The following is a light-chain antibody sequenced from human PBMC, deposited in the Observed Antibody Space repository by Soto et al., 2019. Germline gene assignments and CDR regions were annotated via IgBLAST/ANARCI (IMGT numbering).Light chain of an antibody. Sequence: QSVLTQPPSASGTPGQTVTISCSGSSSNIATYSVYWYQQLPGTAPKLLIYENNQRPSGVPDRFSGSKSDTSASLAIAGLRSGDEAYYYCAAWDDSLTVLFGGGTKLTVL. CDR2: ENN. CDR3: AAWDDSLTVL. CDR1: SSNIATYS. J-gene: IGLJ3*02. V-gene: IGLV1-47*01.